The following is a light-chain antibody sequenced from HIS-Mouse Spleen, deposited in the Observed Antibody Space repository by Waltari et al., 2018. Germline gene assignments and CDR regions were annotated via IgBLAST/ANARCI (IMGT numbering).Light chain of an antibody. CDR3: AAWDDSLSGPWV. CDR1: SSNIGSNY. J-gene: IGLJ3*02. V-gene: IGLV1-47*01. Sequence: QSVLTQPPSASGTPGQRVTISCSGSSSNIGSNYVYWYQQLPGTAPKLLIYRINQRPSGVPDRFSCSKSGTSASLAISGLRSEDEADYYCAAWDDSLSGPWVFGGGTKLTVL. CDR2: RIN.